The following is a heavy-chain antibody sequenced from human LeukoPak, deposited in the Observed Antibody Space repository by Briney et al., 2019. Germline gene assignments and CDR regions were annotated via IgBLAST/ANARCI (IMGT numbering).Heavy chain of an antibody. Sequence: GGSLRLSCAASGFXFSTHWIYWVRQAPGKELVWVSRISGDGSGTSYADSVKGRFTISRDNAKDTLYLQMTSLRVEDTAVYSCASLLTPYHGSGGGGMDVWGQGTTVTVSS. CDR3: ASLLTPYHGSGGGGMDV. CDR2: ISGDGSGT. V-gene: IGHV3-74*01. J-gene: IGHJ6*02. D-gene: IGHD3-10*01. CDR1: GFXFSTHW.